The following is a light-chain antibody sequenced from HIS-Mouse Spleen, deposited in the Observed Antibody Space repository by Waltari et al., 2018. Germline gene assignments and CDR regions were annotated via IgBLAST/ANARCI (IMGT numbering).Light chain of an antibody. V-gene: IGLV3-10*01. J-gene: IGLJ2*01. CDR2: EDS. Sequence: SYELTQPPSASVSPGQTARITCPGDALPKKSAYWYQQKSGQAPVLVIYEDSKRPSGIPERFSGSSSGTMATLTISVAQVEDEADYYCYSTDSSGNHRVFGGGTKLTVL. CDR1: ALPKKS. CDR3: YSTDSSGNHRV.